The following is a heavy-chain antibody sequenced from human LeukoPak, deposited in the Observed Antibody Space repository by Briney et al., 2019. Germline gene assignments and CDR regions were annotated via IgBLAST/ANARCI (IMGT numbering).Heavy chain of an antibody. V-gene: IGHV3-11*01. CDR3: ARVRGSCAFDY. CDR1: GFTFSDYY. CDR2: ISSSGSTI. J-gene: IGHJ4*02. D-gene: IGHD1-26*01. Sequence: PGGSLRLSCAASGFTFSDYYMSWIRQAPGKGLEWVSYISSSGSTIHYADSVQGRFTISRDNAKNSLFLQMNSLRAEDTAVYYCARVRGSCAFDYWGQGTLVTVSS.